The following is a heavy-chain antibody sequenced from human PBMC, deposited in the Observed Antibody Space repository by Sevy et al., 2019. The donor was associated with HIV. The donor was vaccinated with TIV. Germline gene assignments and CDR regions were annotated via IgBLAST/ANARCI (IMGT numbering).Heavy chain of an antibody. CDR3: ARDQYCSSTSCFTRGYYYRMDV. V-gene: IGHV4-61*01. J-gene: IGHJ6*02. Sequence: SETLSLTCTVSGGSVSSGSYYWSWIRQPPGKGLEWIGYIYYSGSTNYNPSLKSLVTISVDTSKNQFSLKLSSVTAADTAEYYCARDQYCSSTSCFTRGYYYRMDVWGQGTTVTVSS. D-gene: IGHD2-2*01. CDR1: GGSVSSGSYY. CDR2: IYYSGST.